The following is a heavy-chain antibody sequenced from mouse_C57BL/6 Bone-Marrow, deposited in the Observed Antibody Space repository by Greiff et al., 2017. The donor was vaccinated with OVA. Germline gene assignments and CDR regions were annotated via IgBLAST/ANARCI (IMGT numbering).Heavy chain of an antibody. D-gene: IGHD2-3*01. CDR1: GYTFTSYW. CDR3: ARSDGPFDY. CDR2: IDPSDSYT. J-gene: IGHJ2*01. Sequence: QVQLQQPGAELVMPGASVKLSCKASGYTFTSYWMRWVKQRPGQGLEWIGEIDPSDSYTNYNQKFKGKSTLTVDKSSSTAYMQLSSLTSEDSAVYYFARSDGPFDYWGQGTTLTVSS. V-gene: IGHV1-69*01.